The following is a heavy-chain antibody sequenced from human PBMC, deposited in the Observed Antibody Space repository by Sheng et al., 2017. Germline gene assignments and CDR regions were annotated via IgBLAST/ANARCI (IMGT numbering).Heavy chain of an antibody. D-gene: IGHD5-18*01. CDR3: AVSHRGYSYGFDY. Sequence: QVQLVQSGAEVKKPGASVKVSCKASGGTFATSTIAWVRQAPGQGLEWVASIIPIFKTVNYAQRFQDRVTMTADESTDSAYMELISLISADTAVYYCAVSHRGYSYGFDYWGQGTLVTVSS. J-gene: IGHJ4*02. CDR2: IIPIFKTV. V-gene: IGHV1-69*13. CDR1: GGTFATST.